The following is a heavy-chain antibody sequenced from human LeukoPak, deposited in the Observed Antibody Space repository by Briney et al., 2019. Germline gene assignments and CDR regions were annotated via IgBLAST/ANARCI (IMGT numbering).Heavy chain of an antibody. V-gene: IGHV3-30-3*01. D-gene: IGHD5-24*01. CDR3: ARDRVRDGYNLDY. CDR2: ISYDGSNK. CDR1: GFTFSSYA. J-gene: IGHJ4*02. Sequence: GGSLRLSCAASGFTFSSYAMHWVRQAPGKGLERVAVISYDGSNKYYADSVKGRFTISRDNSKNTLYLQMNSLRAEDTAVYYCARDRVRDGYNLDYWGQGTLVTVSS.